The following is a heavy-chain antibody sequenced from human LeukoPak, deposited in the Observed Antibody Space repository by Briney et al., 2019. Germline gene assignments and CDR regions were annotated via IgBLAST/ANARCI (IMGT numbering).Heavy chain of an antibody. D-gene: IGHD3-16*02. CDR1: GFTFSDYY. CDR2: ISSSGSTI. J-gene: IGHJ3*02. CDR3: ARADYDYVWGSYRSAPSAFDI. V-gene: IGHV3-11*01. Sequence: GGSLRLSCAASGFTFSDYYMSWIRQAPGKGLEWGSYISSSGSTIYYADSVKGRFTISTDNAKNSLYLQMNSLRAEDTAVYYCARADYDYVWGSYRSAPSAFDIWGQGTMVTVSS.